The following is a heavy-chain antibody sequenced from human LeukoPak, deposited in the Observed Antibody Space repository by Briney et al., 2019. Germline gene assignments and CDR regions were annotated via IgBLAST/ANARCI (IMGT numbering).Heavy chain of an antibody. J-gene: IGHJ4*02. CDR1: GFTFSSYE. Sequence: SGRSLRLSCAASGFTFSSYEMNWVRQAPGKGLEWVSYISSSGSTIYYADSVKGRFTISRDNAKNSLYLQMNSLRAEDTAVYYCARVDYSSGWYEVDYWGQGTLVTVSS. V-gene: IGHV3-48*03. D-gene: IGHD6-19*01. CDR2: ISSSGSTI. CDR3: ARVDYSSGWYEVDY.